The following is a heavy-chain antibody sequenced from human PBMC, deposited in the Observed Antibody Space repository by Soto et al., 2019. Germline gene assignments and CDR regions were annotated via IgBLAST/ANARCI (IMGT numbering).Heavy chain of an antibody. Sequence: PRGSFRLSYAASGFTLSNAWMSWVRQAPGKGLEWVGRIKSQTDGGTTDYAAPVKGRFTLSRDDSKNTRYLQMHCLKTEATAVYYCPPAWTTVARIEYFQHCRQGT. D-gene: IGHD6-19*01. CDR1: GFTLSNAW. J-gene: IGHJ1*01. V-gene: IGHV3-15*01. CDR2: IKSQTDGGTT. CDR3: PPAWTTVARIEYFQH.